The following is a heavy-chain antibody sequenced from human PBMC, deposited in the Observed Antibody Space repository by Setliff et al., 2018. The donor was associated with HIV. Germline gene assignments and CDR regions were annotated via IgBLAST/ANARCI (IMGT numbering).Heavy chain of an antibody. V-gene: IGHV3-15*01. J-gene: IGHJ4*02. Sequence: SLRLSCAASGFSLSDAWMNWVRQAPGKGLEWIGRIKSKADGETTDYAAAVKGRFTISRSESKNILYLQMNSLKVEDTGVYYCVRGPFNWNDVYWGQGTLVTVSS. CDR2: IKSKADGETT. D-gene: IGHD1-1*01. CDR3: VRGPFNWNDVY. CDR1: GFSLSDAW.